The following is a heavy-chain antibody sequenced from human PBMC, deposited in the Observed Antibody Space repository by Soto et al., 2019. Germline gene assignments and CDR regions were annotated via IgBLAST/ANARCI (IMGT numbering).Heavy chain of an antibody. V-gene: IGHV3-23*01. CDR2: ISGSGGST. CDR1: GFTFSSYA. D-gene: IGHD3-10*01. J-gene: IGHJ5*02. Sequence: PGGSLRLSCAASGFTFSSYAMSWVRQAPGKGLEWVSAISGSGGSTYYADSVKGRFTISRDNSKNTLYLQMNSLRAEDTAVYYCAKYGGSGSYYNLNWFDPWGQGTLVTVSS. CDR3: AKYGGSGSYYNLNWFDP.